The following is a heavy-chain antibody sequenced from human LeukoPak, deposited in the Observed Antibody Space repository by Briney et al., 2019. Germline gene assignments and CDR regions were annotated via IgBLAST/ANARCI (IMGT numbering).Heavy chain of an antibody. V-gene: IGHV3-21*01. CDR1: GFTFSTYN. CDR3: ARWVTFGGVIVNAF. D-gene: IGHD3-16*02. Sequence: PGGALRLSCAASGFTFSTYNMNWGRQALGKGLEWVSSICRSSSYIYYADSVRGRFTTSRDNAKNSLYLQMNSLRAEDTAVYYCARWVTFGGVIVNAFWGQGTLVTVSS. J-gene: IGHJ4*02. CDR2: ICRSSSYI.